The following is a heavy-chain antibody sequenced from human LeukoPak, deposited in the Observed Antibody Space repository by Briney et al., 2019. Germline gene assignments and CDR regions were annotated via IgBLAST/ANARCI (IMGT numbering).Heavy chain of an antibody. D-gene: IGHD2-15*01. Sequence: ASVKVSCKASGYTFTSYGISWVRQAPGQGLEWMGWISAYNGDTNYAQKLQGRVTMTTDTSTSTAYMELRSLRSDDTAVYYCARTYCSGGSCYSLYYYYYMDVWGKGTTVTVSS. V-gene: IGHV1-18*01. CDR3: ARTYCSGGSCYSLYYYYYMDV. CDR2: ISAYNGDT. CDR1: GYTFTSYG. J-gene: IGHJ6*03.